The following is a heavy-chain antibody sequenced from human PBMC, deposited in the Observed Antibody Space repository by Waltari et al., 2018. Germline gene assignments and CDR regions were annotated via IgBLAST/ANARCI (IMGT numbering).Heavy chain of an antibody. CDR1: GGSISSGCYY. D-gene: IGHD2-2*01. CDR3: ARAIVVVPAAMTYYYYMDV. CDR2: IYYSGST. Sequence: QVQLQESGPGLVKPSQTLSLTCTVSGGSISSGCYYWSWIRQPPGKGLEWIGYIYYSGSTYYNPSLKSRVTISVDTSKNQFSLKLSSVTAADTAVYYCARAIVVVPAAMTYYYYMDVWGKGTTVTVSS. J-gene: IGHJ6*03. V-gene: IGHV4-31*03.